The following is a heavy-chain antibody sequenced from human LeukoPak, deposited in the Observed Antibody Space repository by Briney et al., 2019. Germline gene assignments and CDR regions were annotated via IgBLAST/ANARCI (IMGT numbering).Heavy chain of an antibody. Sequence: GGSLRLSCAASGFTVSSNYMSWVRQAPGKGLEWVPVIYSGGSTYYADSVKGRFTISRDNSKNTLYLQMNSLRAEDTAVYYCARSTFGEPLGYWGQGTLVTVSS. D-gene: IGHD3-10*01. J-gene: IGHJ4*02. V-gene: IGHV3-53*01. CDR2: IYSGGST. CDR1: GFTVSSNY. CDR3: ARSTFGEPLGY.